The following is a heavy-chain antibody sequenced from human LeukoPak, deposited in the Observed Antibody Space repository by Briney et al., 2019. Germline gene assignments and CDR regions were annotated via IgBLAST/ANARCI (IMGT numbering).Heavy chain of an antibody. CDR1: GFIFSTYW. D-gene: IGHD3-10*01. J-gene: IGHJ4*02. V-gene: IGHV3-74*01. CDR3: AKDLHYYGPGSSPQY. Sequence: GGSLRLSCAASGFIFSTYWMHWVRQAPGKGLVWVSRINTDGSTTNYADSVKGRFTISRDNSKNTLSLQINSLRSEDTAVYYCAKDLHYYGPGSSPQYWGQGTLVTVSS. CDR2: INTDGSTT.